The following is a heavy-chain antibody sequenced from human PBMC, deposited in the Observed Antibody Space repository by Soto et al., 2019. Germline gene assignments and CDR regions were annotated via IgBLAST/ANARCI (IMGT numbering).Heavy chain of an antibody. CDR2: IYPGDSDT. V-gene: IGHV5-51*01. J-gene: IGHJ4*02. Sequence: GESLKISCKASGYRFTSSWIGWVRQMPGKGLEWMGIIYPGDSDTRYRPSFQGQVTISADKSNSTAYLQWNSLQASDTAMYYCARLPGIVAPGTVFLDNWGQGTMVTAPQ. D-gene: IGHD1-1*01. CDR3: ARLPGIVAPGTVFLDN. CDR1: GYRFTSSW.